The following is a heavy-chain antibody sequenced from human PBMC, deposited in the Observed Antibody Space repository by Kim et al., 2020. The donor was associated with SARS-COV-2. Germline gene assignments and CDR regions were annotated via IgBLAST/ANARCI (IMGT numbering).Heavy chain of an antibody. D-gene: IGHD3-3*02. J-gene: IGHJ5*02. CDR2: GGST. Sequence: GGSTSYAQKFQGRVTMTRDTSTSTVYMELSSLRSEDTAVYYCARDHILDPWGQGTLVTVSS. V-gene: IGHV1-46*01. CDR3: ARDHILDP.